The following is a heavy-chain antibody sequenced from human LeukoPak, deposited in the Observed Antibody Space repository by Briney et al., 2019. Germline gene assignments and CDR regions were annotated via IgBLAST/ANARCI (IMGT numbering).Heavy chain of an antibody. CDR1: GFSFSSYG. D-gene: IGHD3-10*01. CDR2: ISYDGSNK. V-gene: IGHV3-30*18. Sequence: PGRSLRLSCAASGFSFSSYGMHWVRQAPGKGLEWVAVISYDGSNKYYADSVKGRFTISRDNSKNTLYLQMNSLRAEDTAVYYCAKDRVIMVRGVNYYGMDVWGKGTTVTVSS. J-gene: IGHJ6*04. CDR3: AKDRVIMVRGVNYYGMDV.